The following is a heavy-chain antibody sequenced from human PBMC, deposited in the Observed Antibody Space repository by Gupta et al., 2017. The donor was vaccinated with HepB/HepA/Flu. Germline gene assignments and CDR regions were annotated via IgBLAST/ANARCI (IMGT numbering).Heavy chain of an antibody. V-gene: IGHV3-21*06. D-gene: IGHD1-1*01. CDR2: ISSGSGYI. CDR3: ARVPSGYTTNWNIDY. J-gene: IGHJ4*02. CDR1: GFTFSSYT. Sequence: EVQLVESGGGLVKPGGSLRLSCAASGFTFSSYTMNWVRQAQGKGLEWVSFISSGSGYIYYADSVKGRFTISRDNAKNSVYLQMNSLRAEDTAVYYCARVPSGYTTNWNIDYWGQGTLVTVSS.